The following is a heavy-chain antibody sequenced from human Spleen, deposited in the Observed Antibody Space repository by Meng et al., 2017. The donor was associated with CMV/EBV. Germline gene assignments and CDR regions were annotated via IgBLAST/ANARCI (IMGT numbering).Heavy chain of an antibody. V-gene: IGHV4-30-4*08. J-gene: IGHJ4*02. CDR2: IYYSGST. CDR3: AREPMVRGVIG. D-gene: IGHD3-10*01. Sequence: CTVSGGSISSGDYYWSWIRQPPGKGLEWIGYIYYSGSTYYNPSLKSRVTISVDTSKNQFSLKLSSVTAADTAVYYCAREPMVRGVIGWGQGTLVTVSS. CDR1: GGSISSGDYY.